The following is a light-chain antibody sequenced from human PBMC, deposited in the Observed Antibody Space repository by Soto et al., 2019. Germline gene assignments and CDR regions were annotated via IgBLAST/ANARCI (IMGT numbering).Light chain of an antibody. CDR3: QQYHSWPPRT. Sequence: EIVMTPSPATLSVSPGERANLSCRASQSVSSDLAWYQQKPGQAPRLLIYGVYTRAPGIPARFSGSGSGTEFTLTISSLQSEDFAVYYCQQYHSWPPRTFGQGTKVDIK. CDR2: GVY. V-gene: IGKV3D-15*01. CDR1: QSVSSD. J-gene: IGKJ1*01.